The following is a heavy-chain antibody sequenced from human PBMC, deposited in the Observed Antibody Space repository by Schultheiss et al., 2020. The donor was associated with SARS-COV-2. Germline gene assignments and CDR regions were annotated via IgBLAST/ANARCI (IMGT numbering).Heavy chain of an antibody. Sequence: GSLRLSCAASGFTFRSYSMNWVRQAPGKGLEWVSSISSSSSYIYYADSVKGRFTISRDNAKNSLYLQMNSLRAEDTALYYCAKDMIALLEASGYDYWGQGTLVTVSS. CDR2: ISSSSSYI. J-gene: IGHJ4*02. CDR1: GFTFRSYS. D-gene: IGHD3-22*01. V-gene: IGHV3-21*04. CDR3: AKDMIALLEASGYDY.